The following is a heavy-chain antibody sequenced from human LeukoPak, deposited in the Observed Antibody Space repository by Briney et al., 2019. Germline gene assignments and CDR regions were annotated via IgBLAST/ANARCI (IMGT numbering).Heavy chain of an antibody. V-gene: IGHV4-59*01. D-gene: IGHD3-16*01. Sequence: SETLSLTCTVSGGSISSYYWSWIRQPPGKGLEWIGYIYYSGSTNYNPSLKSRVTISVDTSKNQFSLKLSSVTAADTAVYYCAGDLGGVEANWFDPWGQGTLVTVSS. J-gene: IGHJ5*02. CDR3: AGDLGGVEANWFDP. CDR1: GGSISSYY. CDR2: IYYSGST.